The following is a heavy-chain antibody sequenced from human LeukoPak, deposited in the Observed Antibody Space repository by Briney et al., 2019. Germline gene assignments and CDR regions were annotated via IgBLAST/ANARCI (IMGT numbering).Heavy chain of an antibody. CDR1: GFTFSNYA. CDR2: ISYDGSNK. J-gene: IGHJ4*02. CDR3: ARDFSSAMVTLPFDY. Sequence: GGSLRLSCAASGFTFSNYAIHWVRQVPGKGLEWVAVISYDGSNKYYADSVKGRFTISRDNSKNTLYLQMNSLRAEDTAVYYCARDFSSAMVTLPFDYWGQGTLVTVSS. D-gene: IGHD5-18*01. V-gene: IGHV3-30-3*01.